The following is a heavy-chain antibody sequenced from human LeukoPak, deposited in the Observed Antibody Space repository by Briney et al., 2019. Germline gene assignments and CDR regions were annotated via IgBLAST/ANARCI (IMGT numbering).Heavy chain of an antibody. CDR3: ARSRGRAAAGNFDY. D-gene: IGHD6-13*01. V-gene: IGHV1-2*02. Sequence: ASVKVSCKASGYTFTGYYMHWVRQAPGQGLEWMGWINPNSGGTNYAQKFQGRVTMTRDTSISTAYMELSRLRSDDTAMYYCARSRGRAAAGNFDYWGQGTLVTVSS. CDR2: INPNSGGT. J-gene: IGHJ4*02. CDR1: GYTFTGYY.